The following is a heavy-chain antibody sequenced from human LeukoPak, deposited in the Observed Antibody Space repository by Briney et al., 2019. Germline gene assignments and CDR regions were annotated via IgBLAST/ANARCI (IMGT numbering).Heavy chain of an antibody. J-gene: IGHJ4*02. CDR3: ARGLRTTTIDY. CDR2: IKQDGSEK. V-gene: IGHV3-7*02. D-gene: IGHD4-17*01. CDR1: GFTFSRYW. Sequence: GGSLRLSCAASGFTFSRYWMSWVRQAPGKGLELVANIKQDGSEKYYVDSVKGRFTISRDDAKNSLYLQMNSLRVEDTAVYYCARGLRTTTIDYWGQGTLVTVSS.